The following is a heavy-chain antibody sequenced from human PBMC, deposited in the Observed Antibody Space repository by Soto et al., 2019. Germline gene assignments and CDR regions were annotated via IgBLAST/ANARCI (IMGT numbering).Heavy chain of an antibody. D-gene: IGHD4-17*01. J-gene: IGHJ4*02. CDR3: ARGLSVTLFDN. CDR2: IYYSGST. V-gene: IGHV4-31*03. Sequence: QVQLQESGPGLVKPSQTLSLTCTVSGGSISTGGYYWTWIRQHPGKGLAWIGYIYYSGSTYYNPSLKSRVTISVDTCKNQFSLKLSSVTAADTAVYYCARGLSVTLFDNWGQGTLVTVSS. CDR1: GGSISTGGYY.